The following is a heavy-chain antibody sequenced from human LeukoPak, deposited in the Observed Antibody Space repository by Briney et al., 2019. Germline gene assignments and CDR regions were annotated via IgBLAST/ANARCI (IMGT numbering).Heavy chain of an antibody. D-gene: IGHD4-23*01. CDR2: IYHSGST. V-gene: IGHV4-30-2*01. J-gene: IGHJ4*02. CDR1: GGSISSGGYS. CDR3: ASTLTTVVTPSPFFDY. Sequence: SETLSLTCAVSGGSISSGGYSWRWIRQPPGKGLEWIGYIYHSGSTYYNPSLKSRVTISVDRSKNQLSLKLSSVTAADTAVYYCASTLTTVVTPSPFFDYWGQGTLVTVSS.